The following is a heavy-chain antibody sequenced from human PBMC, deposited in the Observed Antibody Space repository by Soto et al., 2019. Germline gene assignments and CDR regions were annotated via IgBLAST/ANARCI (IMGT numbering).Heavy chain of an antibody. CDR2: ISYDGSNK. D-gene: IGHD5-18*01. CDR3: AREGYSYGHYYYYYGMDV. V-gene: IGHV3-30-3*01. J-gene: IGHJ6*02. CDR1: GFTFSSYA. Sequence: GGSLRLSCAATGFTFSSYAMHWVREAPGKGLEWVAVISYDGSNKYYADSVKGRFTISRDNSKNTLYLQMNSLRAEDTAVYYCAREGYSYGHYYYYYGMDVWGQGT.